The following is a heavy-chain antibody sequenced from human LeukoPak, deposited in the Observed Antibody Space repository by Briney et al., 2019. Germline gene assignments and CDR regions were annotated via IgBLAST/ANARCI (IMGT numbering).Heavy chain of an antibody. CDR1: GFTFSSYG. Sequence: GGSLRLSCAASGFTFSSYGMHWVREAPGKGLEWVAVVRYDGSNKYYADSVKGRFTISRDNSKNTLYLQMNSLRAEDTAVYYCAKARSSGWYYYYWGQGTLVTVSS. J-gene: IGHJ4*02. CDR2: VRYDGSNK. D-gene: IGHD6-19*01. CDR3: AKARSSGWYYYY. V-gene: IGHV3-30*02.